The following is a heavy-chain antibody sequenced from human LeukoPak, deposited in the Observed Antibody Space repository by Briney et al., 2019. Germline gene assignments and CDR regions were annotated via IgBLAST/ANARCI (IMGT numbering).Heavy chain of an antibody. Sequence: SETLSLTCAVSGGSISSSNWWHWVRQPPGKGLEWIGEIYHSGSTNYNPSLKSRVTISVDKSKNQFSLKLSSVTAADTAVYYCASGTLYSYGRLDHWGQGTLVTVSS. CDR3: ASGTLYSYGRLDH. J-gene: IGHJ4*02. D-gene: IGHD5-18*01. CDR2: IYHSGST. V-gene: IGHV4-4*02. CDR1: GGSISSSNW.